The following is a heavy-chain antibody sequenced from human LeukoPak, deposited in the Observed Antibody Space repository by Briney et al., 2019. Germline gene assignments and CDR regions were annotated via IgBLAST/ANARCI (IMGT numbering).Heavy chain of an antibody. CDR3: GGGERRRFHGSGSHTSDFDY. CDR1: GGSISSSNW. J-gene: IGHJ4*02. D-gene: IGHD3-10*01. Sequence: PSGTLSLTCAVSGGSISSSNWWSWVRQPPGKGLEWIGEIYHSGSTNYNPSLKSRVTISVDKSKNQFSLKLSSVTAADTAVYYCGGGERRRFHGSGSHTSDFDYWGQGTLVTVSS. CDR2: IYHSGST. V-gene: IGHV4-4*02.